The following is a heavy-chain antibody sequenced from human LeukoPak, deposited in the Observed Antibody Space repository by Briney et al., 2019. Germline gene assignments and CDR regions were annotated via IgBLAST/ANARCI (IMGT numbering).Heavy chain of an antibody. CDR3: AGDIAAINIPGSRLDP. CDR1: GGSISNDF. V-gene: IGHV4-59*08. D-gene: IGHD6-13*01. Sequence: SETLSLTCTVSGGSISNDFWTWIRQPPGKGLEWIGYISYSGITNYNPSLTSRVTISVDTSTNQFSLRLRSVTAADTAVYFCAGDIAAINIPGSRLDPWGQGPLVTVSS. CDR2: ISYSGIT. J-gene: IGHJ5*02.